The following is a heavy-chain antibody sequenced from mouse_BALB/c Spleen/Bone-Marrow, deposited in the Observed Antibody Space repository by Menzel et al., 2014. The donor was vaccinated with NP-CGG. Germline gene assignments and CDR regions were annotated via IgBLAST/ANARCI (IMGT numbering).Heavy chain of an antibody. J-gene: IGHJ3*01. CDR1: GFNIKDTY. D-gene: IGHD2-14*01. CDR2: IDPANGNI. Sequence: EVQLQQSGAELVKPGASVRLSCTASGFNIKDTYIHWVKQRPEQGLEWFGRIDPANGNIRYDPKFQGKATITSDTSSDTAYLQLSNLTSEDTAVYYCARGYGPWFAYWGQGTLVTVSA. CDR3: ARGYGPWFAY. V-gene: IGHV14-3*02.